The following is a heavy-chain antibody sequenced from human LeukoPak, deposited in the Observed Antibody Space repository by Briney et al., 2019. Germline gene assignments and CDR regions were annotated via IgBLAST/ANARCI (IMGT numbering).Heavy chain of an antibody. J-gene: IGHJ4*02. V-gene: IGHV3-21*01. Sequence: GWSLRLSCLASGFILRSYIMNWVRPAPGRGLEWVSSISSSSSCVCNTDSAKGRISISRDNAKNSMYLQMNSLRAEDAAVYYCARDTTDVWSGYYHYWGQGTLVTVSS. CDR3: ARDTTDVWSGYYHY. D-gene: IGHD3-3*01. CDR1: GFILRSYI. CDR2: ISSSSSCV.